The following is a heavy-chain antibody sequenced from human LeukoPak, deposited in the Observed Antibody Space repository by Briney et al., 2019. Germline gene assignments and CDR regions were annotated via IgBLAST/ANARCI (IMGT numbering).Heavy chain of an antibody. D-gene: IGHD3-22*01. J-gene: IGHJ4*02. Sequence: SETLSLTCTVSGGSISSGGYYWTWIRQHPGKGLEWIGFIYYSGATYYNPSLESRVTISVDTSKNQFSLKLSSVTAADTAVYYCVRNSNDYSYFDYWGQGTLVTVSA. V-gene: IGHV4-31*03. CDR3: VRNSNDYSYFDY. CDR1: GGSISSGGYY. CDR2: IYYSGAT.